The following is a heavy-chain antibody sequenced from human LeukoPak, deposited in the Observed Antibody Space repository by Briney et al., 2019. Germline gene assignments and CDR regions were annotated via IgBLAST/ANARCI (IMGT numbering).Heavy chain of an antibody. D-gene: IGHD5-18*01. J-gene: IGHJ4*02. CDR2: ISGSGGST. CDR3: ARSPAMASYFDY. CDR1: GFTVSSNY. Sequence: PGGSLRLSCAASGFTVSSNYMSWVRQAPGKGLEWVSAISGSGGSTYYADSVKGRFTISRDNSKNTLYLQMNSLRTEDTAVYYCARSPAMASYFDYWGQGTLVTVSS. V-gene: IGHV3-23*01.